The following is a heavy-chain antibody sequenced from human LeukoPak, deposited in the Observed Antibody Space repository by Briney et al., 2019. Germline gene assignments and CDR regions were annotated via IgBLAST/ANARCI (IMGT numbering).Heavy chain of an antibody. CDR2: ISSRSSTI. J-gene: IGHJ4*02. Sequence: GGSLRLSCAASGFTFSSYSMNWVRQAPGKGLEWVSYISSRSSTIYYADSVKGRFTISRDNAKNSLYLQMNSLRAEDTAVYYCARVKKRVTIFGVVITPPDYWGQGTLVTVSS. D-gene: IGHD3-3*01. CDR1: GFTFSSYS. CDR3: ARVKKRVTIFGVVITPPDY. V-gene: IGHV3-48*01.